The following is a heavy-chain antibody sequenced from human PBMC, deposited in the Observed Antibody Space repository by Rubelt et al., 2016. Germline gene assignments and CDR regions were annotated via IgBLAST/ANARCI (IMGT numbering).Heavy chain of an antibody. V-gene: IGHV4-34*01. CDR3: ARTSGYNYDEAFDI. Sequence: QVQLQQWGAGLLKPSETLSLTCAVYGGSFSGYYWSWIRQPPGKGLEWIGEINHSGSTNYNPSLKSRVTISVNTSKKQCSLKVGSVTAPDTAVYYCARTSGYNYDEAFDIWGQGTMVTVSS. D-gene: IGHD5-12*01. J-gene: IGHJ3*02. CDR2: INHSGST. CDR1: GGSFSGYY.